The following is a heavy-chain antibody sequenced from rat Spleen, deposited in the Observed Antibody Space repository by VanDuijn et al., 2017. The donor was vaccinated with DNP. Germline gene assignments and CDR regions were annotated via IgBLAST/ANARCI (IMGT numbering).Heavy chain of an antibody. D-gene: IGHD1-11*01. CDR1: GFSLTEYN. CDR3: ARSGNYGNYYTMDA. Sequence: QVQLKESGPGLVQPSETLSLTCTVAGFSLTEYNVHWVRQPPGKGLEWLGAIWSGGSTDYNSALKSRLSINRDTSKSQVLLKMNSLQTEDTAMYFCARSGNYGNYYTMDAWGQGTSVTVSS. CDR2: IWSGGST. J-gene: IGHJ4*01. V-gene: IGHV2-15*01.